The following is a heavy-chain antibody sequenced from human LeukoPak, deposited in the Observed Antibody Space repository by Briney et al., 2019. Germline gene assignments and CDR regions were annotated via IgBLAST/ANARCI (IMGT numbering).Heavy chain of an antibody. CDR3: ARMEYCSSTSCPDAFDI. V-gene: IGHV4-4*07. Sequence: SETLSLTCTVSGGSISNYYWSWIRQPAGKGLEWIGRVYISGIYTSGSTNYNPSLNSRVTISVDKSKNQFSLKLTSVTAADTAVYYCARMEYCSSTSCPDAFDIWGQGTMVTVSS. CDR2: VYISGIYTSGST. D-gene: IGHD2-2*01. J-gene: IGHJ3*02. CDR1: GGSISNYY.